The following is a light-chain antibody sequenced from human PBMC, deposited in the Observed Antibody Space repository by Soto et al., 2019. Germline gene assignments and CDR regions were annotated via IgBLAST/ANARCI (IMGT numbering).Light chain of an antibody. CDR1: QSVSVNS. Sequence: EIVLTQSPGTLSLSPGERATLSCRASQSVSVNSLAWYQQKGGQAPRLLIYAASTRATGVPDRFSGTGSGTDFGLTISRLETDDSAVYYCQQYGGSPFTFGQGTKVDIK. CDR2: AAS. CDR3: QQYGGSPFT. J-gene: IGKJ3*01. V-gene: IGKV3-20*01.